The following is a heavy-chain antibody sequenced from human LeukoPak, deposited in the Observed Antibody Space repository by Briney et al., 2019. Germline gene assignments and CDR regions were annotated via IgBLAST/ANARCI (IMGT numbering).Heavy chain of an antibody. D-gene: IGHD6-13*01. Sequence: ASVKVSCKASGYTFTSYDINWVRQATGQGLEWMGWMNPNSGNTGYAQKFQGRVTMTRNTSISTAYMELSSLRSEDTAVYYCARGPFLGSWYVGRTYYFDCWGQGTLVTVSS. CDR1: GYTFTSYD. V-gene: IGHV1-8*01. CDR3: ARGPFLGSWYVGRTYYFDC. J-gene: IGHJ4*02. CDR2: MNPNSGNT.